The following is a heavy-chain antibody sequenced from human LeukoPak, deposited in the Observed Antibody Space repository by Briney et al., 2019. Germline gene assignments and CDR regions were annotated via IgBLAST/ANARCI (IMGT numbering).Heavy chain of an antibody. V-gene: IGHV4-39*07. CDR3: ARDQYYDSSGYLDAFDI. CDR2: IYYSGST. CDR1: GGSISSSSYY. D-gene: IGHD3-22*01. J-gene: IGHJ3*02. Sequence: PSETLSLTCTVSGGSISSSSYYWGWIRQPPGKGLEWIGSIYYSGSTYYNPSLKSRVTISVDTSKNQFSLKLSSVTAADTAVYYCARDQYYDSSGYLDAFDIWGQGTMVTVSS.